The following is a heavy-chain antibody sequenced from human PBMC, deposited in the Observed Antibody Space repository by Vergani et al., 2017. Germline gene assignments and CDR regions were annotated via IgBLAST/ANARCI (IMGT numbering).Heavy chain of an antibody. D-gene: IGHD3-9*01. CDR2: IKRDGSIT. J-gene: IGHJ5*01. CDR1: FFSFPRSW. CDR3: ARDRCIETCYMYNWLDS. V-gene: IGHV3-74*03. Sequence: SLLLSFSSSFFSFPRSWLPWVRQVPGKGLLWVSRIKRDGSITAYADSVKVRFTISRDNAQNTLYLQMNSLRVEDTGVYYCARDRCIETCYMYNWLDSWGQGTLVTVSS.